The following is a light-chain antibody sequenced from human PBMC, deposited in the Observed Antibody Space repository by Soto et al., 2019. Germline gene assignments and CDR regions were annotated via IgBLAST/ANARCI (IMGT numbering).Light chain of an antibody. CDR3: SSYTSSSTRV. V-gene: IGLV2-14*01. CDR2: DVS. CDR1: SSDVGGYNY. Sequence: QSALTQPASVSGSPGQSITISCTGTSSDVGGYNYVSWYQQHPGKAPKLMIYDVSNRPSGVSNRVSGSKSGNTASLTISRLQAEDEADYYCSSYTSSSTRVFGTGTKVTVL. J-gene: IGLJ1*01.